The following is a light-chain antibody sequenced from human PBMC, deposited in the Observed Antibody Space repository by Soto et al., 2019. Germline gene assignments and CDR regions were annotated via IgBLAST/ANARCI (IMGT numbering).Light chain of an antibody. Sequence: QSALTQPASVSGSPGQSITISCPGTSSDVGGYNYVSWYQQHPGKAPNLMIFDVSNRPSGVSNRFSGSKSGNTASLTISGLQAEDEADYCSSYTSSSTLYVFGTGTKVTVL. CDR3: SSYTSSSTLYV. CDR1: SSDVGGYNY. CDR2: DVS. V-gene: IGLV2-14*01. J-gene: IGLJ1*01.